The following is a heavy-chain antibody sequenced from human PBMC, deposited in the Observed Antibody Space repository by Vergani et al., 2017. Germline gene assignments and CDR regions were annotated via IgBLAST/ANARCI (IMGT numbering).Heavy chain of an antibody. J-gene: IGHJ6*03. D-gene: IGHD2-15*01. Sequence: QVQLVQSGAEVKKPGSSVKVSCKASGGTFSSYAISWVRQAPGQGLEWMGGIIPIFGTANYAQKFQGRVTITADESTRTAYMELSSLRSEDTAVYYCARGYCSGGSCYSLDYYMDVWGKGTTVTVSS. V-gene: IGHV1-69*01. CDR1: GGTFSSYA. CDR2: IIPIFGTA. CDR3: ARGYCSGGSCYSLDYYMDV.